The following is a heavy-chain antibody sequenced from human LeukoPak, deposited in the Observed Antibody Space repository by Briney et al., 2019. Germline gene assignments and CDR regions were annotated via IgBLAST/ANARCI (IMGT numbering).Heavy chain of an antibody. Sequence: ETLSLTCTVSGGSISSYYWSWIRQPPGKGLEWIGYIYYSGSTNYNPSLKSRVTISVDTSKNQFSLKLSSVTAADTAVYYCARHYNRDDAFDIWGQGTMVTVSS. CDR1: GGSISSYY. V-gene: IGHV4-59*08. CDR2: IYYSGST. D-gene: IGHD5-24*01. J-gene: IGHJ3*02. CDR3: ARHYNRDDAFDI.